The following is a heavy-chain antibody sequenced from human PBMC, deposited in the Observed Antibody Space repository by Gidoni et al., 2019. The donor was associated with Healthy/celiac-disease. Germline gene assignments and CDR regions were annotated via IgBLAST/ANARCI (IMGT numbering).Heavy chain of an antibody. J-gene: IGHJ4*02. CDR3: ARGPRYSSGWTKFDY. V-gene: IGHV4-34*01. D-gene: IGHD6-19*01. CDR2: INHSGST. Sequence: QVQLQQWGAGLLKPSETLSLTCAVYGGSFSGYYWSWIRPPPGKGLEWIGEINHSGSTNYNPSLKSRVTISVDTSKNQFSLKLSSVTAADTAVYYCARGPRYSSGWTKFDYWGQGTLVTVSS. CDR1: GGSFSGYY.